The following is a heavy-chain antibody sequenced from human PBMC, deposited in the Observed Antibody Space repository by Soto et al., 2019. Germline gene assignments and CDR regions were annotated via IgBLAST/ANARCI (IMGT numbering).Heavy chain of an antibody. D-gene: IGHD4-17*01. V-gene: IGHV1-18*01. CDR1: GYTFTSYG. Sequence: ASVKVSCKASGYTFTSYGISWVRQAPGQGLEWMGWIGAYNGNTNYAQKLQGRVTMTTDTSTSTAYMELRSLRSDDTAVYYCARDLTQYGDYVYYFDYWGQGTLVTVS. J-gene: IGHJ4*02. CDR2: IGAYNGNT. CDR3: ARDLTQYGDYVYYFDY.